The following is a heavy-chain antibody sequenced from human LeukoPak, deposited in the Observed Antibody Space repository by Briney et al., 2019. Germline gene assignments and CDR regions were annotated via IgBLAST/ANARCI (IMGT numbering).Heavy chain of an antibody. Sequence: PGGSLRLSCAASGFTFDVYAMHWVRQAPGKGLEWVSVISGDGGSTYYADSVKGRFTISRDNSRSSLYLQMNSLRSEDTALYYCAKDDGMDVWGQGTTVTVSS. J-gene: IGHJ6*02. CDR1: GFTFDVYA. CDR2: ISGDGGST. CDR3: AKDDGMDV. V-gene: IGHV3-43*02.